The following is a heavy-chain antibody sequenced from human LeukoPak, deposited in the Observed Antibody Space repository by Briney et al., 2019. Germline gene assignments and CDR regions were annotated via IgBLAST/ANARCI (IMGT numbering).Heavy chain of an antibody. D-gene: IGHD2-8*01. V-gene: IGHV3-23*01. Sequence: GGSLRLSCAASGFTFSSYAMSWVRQAPGKGLEWVSAISGSGGSTYYADSVKGRFTISRDNSKNTLYLQMNSLKSEDTALYYCARDLMVATGRPQPIDYWGQGTLVTVSS. J-gene: IGHJ4*02. CDR2: ISGSGGST. CDR3: ARDLMVATGRPQPIDY. CDR1: GFTFSSYA.